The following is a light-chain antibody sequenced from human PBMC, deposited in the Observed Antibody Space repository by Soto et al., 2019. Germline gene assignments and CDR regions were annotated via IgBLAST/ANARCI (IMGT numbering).Light chain of an antibody. CDR3: QHYNSYSGT. CDR1: QSVSSY. CDR2: DAS. J-gene: IGKJ5*01. V-gene: IGKV3-11*01. Sequence: EIVLTQSPATLSLSPGERATLSCRASQSVSSYLAWYQQKPGQAPRLLIYDASNRATGIPARFSGSGSGTDFTLTISSLEPEDFATYYCQHYNSYSGTFGQGTRLEIK.